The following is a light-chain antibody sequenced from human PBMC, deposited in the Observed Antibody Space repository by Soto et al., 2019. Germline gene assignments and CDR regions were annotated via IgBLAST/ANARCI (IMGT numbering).Light chain of an antibody. Sequence: DIQMTQSPSSLSASVGDRVTITCRASQDISNYLAWVQQKPGKAPKSLISAASSLQSGVPSRFSGSGSGTDFTLTISSLQPEDFATYYCQQYSSDPLTFGGGTKVEIK. V-gene: IGKV1-16*01. J-gene: IGKJ4*01. CDR1: QDISNY. CDR3: QQYSSDPLT. CDR2: AAS.